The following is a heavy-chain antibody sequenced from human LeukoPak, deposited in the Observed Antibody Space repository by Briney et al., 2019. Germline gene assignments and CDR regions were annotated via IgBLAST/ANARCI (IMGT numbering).Heavy chain of an antibody. J-gene: IGHJ4*02. CDR3: ARGRSPDY. V-gene: IGHV4-39*07. Sequence: PSETLSLTCTVSGGSITSSSYYWGWIRQPPGKGLEWIGIIYYSGGTYYNPSLKSRVTISVDTSKNRFSLKLSSVTAADTAVYYCARGRSPDYWGQGTLVTVSS. CDR2: IYYSGGT. CDR1: GGSITSSSYY.